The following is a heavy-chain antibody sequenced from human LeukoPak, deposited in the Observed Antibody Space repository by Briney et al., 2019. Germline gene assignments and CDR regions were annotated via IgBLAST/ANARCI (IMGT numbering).Heavy chain of an antibody. V-gene: IGHV3-23*01. CDR3: AKDKGAVTGTFDY. CDR1: GFTFSTYA. D-gene: IGHD1-14*01. Sequence: GGSLRLSCAASGFTFSTYAMSWVRQAPGKGLEWVSGLTGGGGGTSYADSVKRRFTISRDNSKNTLYLQMNSLRAEDTAVYYCAKDKGAVTGTFDYWGQGTLVTVSS. J-gene: IGHJ4*02. CDR2: LTGGGGGT.